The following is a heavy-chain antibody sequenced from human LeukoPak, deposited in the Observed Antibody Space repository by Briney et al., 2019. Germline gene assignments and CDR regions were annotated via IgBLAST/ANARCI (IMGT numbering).Heavy chain of an antibody. CDR3: ARDRRRELLWFGESRNGMDV. Sequence: SETLSLTCAVSGGSISSGGYYWGWIRQHPGKGLEWIGYIYYSGSTYYNPSLKSRVTISVDTSKNQFSLKLSSVTAADTAVYYCARDRRRELLWFGESRNGMDVWGQGTTVTVSS. D-gene: IGHD3-10*01. CDR1: GGSISSGGYY. V-gene: IGHV4-31*11. CDR2: IYYSGST. J-gene: IGHJ6*02.